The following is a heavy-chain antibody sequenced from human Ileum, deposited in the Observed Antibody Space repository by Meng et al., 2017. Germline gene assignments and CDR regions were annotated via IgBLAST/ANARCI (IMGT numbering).Heavy chain of an antibody. J-gene: IGHJ4*02. CDR2: IFYTGAT. CDR1: CGSITSGDYY. CDR3: VSERRRSYFFDY. V-gene: IGHV4-30-4*01. Sequence: QVQLHESGPGLVKPSQTLFLNCTVSCGSITSGDYYWSWIRQPPGKGLEWIGYIFYTGATYSNPSLKSRVTVSLDTSKSQFSLKLSSVTAADTAIYYCVSERRRSYFFDYWGQGTLVTVSS.